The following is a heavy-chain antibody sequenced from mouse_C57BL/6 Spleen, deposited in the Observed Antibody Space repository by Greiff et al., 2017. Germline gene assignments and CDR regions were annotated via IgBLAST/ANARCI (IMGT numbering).Heavy chain of an antibody. J-gene: IGHJ1*03. CDR3: AREATVVPRYFDV. CDR1: GFTFTDYY. CDR2: VYPYNGGT. D-gene: IGHD1-1*01. V-gene: IGHV1-36*01. Sequence: VQLQQSGPVLVKPGPSVKISCKASGFTFTDYYMHWVKQSHGKSLEWIGLVYPYNGGTSYNQKFKGKATLTVDTSSSTAYMELNSRTSEDSAVYYCAREATVVPRYFDVWGTGTTVTVSS.